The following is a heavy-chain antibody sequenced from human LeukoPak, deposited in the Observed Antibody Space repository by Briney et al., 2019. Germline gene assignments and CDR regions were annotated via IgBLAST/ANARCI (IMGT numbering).Heavy chain of an antibody. D-gene: IGHD2-21*02. J-gene: IGHJ4*02. Sequence: SVTVSCKASGGTFSSYAISWVRQAPGQGLEWMGGIIPIFGTANYAQKFQGRVTITADESTSTAYMELSSLRSEDTAVYYCARGGSRVVTYGNFDYWGQGTLVTVPS. CDR2: IIPIFGTA. CDR1: GGTFSSYA. V-gene: IGHV1-69*13. CDR3: ARGGSRVVTYGNFDY.